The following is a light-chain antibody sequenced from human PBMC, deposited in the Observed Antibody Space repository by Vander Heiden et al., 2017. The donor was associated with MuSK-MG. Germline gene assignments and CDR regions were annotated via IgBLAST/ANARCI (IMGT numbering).Light chain of an antibody. J-gene: IGKJ2*01. V-gene: IGKV1-33*01. CDR3: LQYNDRPDN. CDR2: DGS. CDR1: HNIHNH. Sequence: IQMTQSPPSLAASVGDTVTITCRASHNIHNHLNWYQHKTGEAPKLLIYDGSVLGPGAPSGFTGSRSGTDFSLTITSLQPEDMATYYCLQYNDRPDNFGRGTTVEI.